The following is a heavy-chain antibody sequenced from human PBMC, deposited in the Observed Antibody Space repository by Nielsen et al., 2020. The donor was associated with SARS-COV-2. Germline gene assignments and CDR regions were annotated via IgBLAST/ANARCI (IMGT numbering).Heavy chain of an antibody. V-gene: IGHV3-53*01. J-gene: IGHJ6*02. CDR1: GFTVSSNY. CDR2: IYSGGST. D-gene: IGHD3-10*01. CDR3: ARARITMVRGVYYYYYGMDV. Sequence: GGSLRLSCAASGFTVSSNYMSWVRQAPGKGLEWVSVIYSGGSTYYADSVKGRFTISRDNAKNSLYLQMNSLRAEDTAVYYCARARITMVRGVYYYYYGMDVWGQGTTVTVSS.